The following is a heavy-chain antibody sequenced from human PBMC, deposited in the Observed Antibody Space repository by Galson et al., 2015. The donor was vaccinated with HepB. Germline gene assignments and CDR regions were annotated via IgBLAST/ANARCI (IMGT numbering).Heavy chain of an antibody. Sequence: SLRLSCAASGFTVSSNYMSWVRQAPGKGLEWVSVIYSGGSTYYADSVKGRFTISRDNSKNTLYLQVNSLRAEDTAVYYCARYDYGDYYFDHWGQGTLVTVSS. D-gene: IGHD4-17*01. V-gene: IGHV3-66*01. CDR1: GFTVSSNY. CDR2: IYSGGST. CDR3: ARYDYGDYYFDH. J-gene: IGHJ4*02.